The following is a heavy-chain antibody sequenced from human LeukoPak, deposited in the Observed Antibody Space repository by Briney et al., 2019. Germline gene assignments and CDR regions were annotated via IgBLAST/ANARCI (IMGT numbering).Heavy chain of an antibody. CDR2: IKSKTDGGTT. D-gene: IGHD3-9*01. Sequence: GGSLRLSCAASGFTFSNAWMNWVRQAPGKGLEWVGRIKSKTDGGTTDYAAPVKGRFTISRDDSKNTLYLQMNSLKTEATAVYYCTTAHAHWLVISYYFDYWGQGTLVTVSS. V-gene: IGHV3-15*07. CDR1: GFTFSNAW. J-gene: IGHJ4*02. CDR3: TTAHAHWLVISYYFDY.